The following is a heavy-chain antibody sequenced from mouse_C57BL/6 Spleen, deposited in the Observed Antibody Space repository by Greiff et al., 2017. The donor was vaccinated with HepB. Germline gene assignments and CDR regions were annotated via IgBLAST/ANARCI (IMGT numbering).Heavy chain of an antibody. V-gene: IGHV1-81*01. CDR2: IYPRSGNT. CDR1: GYTFTSYG. CDR3: ARVGGFAY. J-gene: IGHJ3*01. D-gene: IGHD3-3*01. Sequence: VQGVESGAELARPGASVKLSCKASGYTFTSYGISWVKQRTGQGLEWIGEIYPRSGNTYYNEKFKGKATLTADKSSSTAYMELRSLTSEDSAVYFCARVGGFAYWGQGTLVTVSA.